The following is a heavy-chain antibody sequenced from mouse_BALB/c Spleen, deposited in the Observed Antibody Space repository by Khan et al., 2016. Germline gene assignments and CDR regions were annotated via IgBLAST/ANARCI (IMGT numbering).Heavy chain of an antibody. CDR1: GFSLTNSG. V-gene: IGHV2-9*02. CDR2: IWAGGST. D-gene: IGHD2-4*01. CDR3: ARDDQDYDAWFAS. J-gene: IGHJ3*01. Sequence: QVQLKESGPGLVAPSQSLSITCTVTGFSLTNSGVHWVRQPPRKGLDWLGVIWAGGSTDYNSALMSRLSITKDNSQNQVFLKMNSLQTDDTAMYXSARDDQDYDAWFASWGQGTLVTVSA.